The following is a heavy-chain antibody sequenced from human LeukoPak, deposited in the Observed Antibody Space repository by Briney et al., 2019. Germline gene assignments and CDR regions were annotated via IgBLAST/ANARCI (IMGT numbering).Heavy chain of an antibody. V-gene: IGHV4-34*09. Sequence: TLSLTCAVYGGSFSGYYWSWIRQPPGKGLEWIGYIYYSGSTYYNPSLKSRVTISVDTSKNQFSLKLSSVTAADTAVYYCARGSDYDSSGYYGVFYWGQGTLVTVSS. CDR3: ARGSDYDSSGYYGVFY. J-gene: IGHJ4*02. CDR1: GGSFSGYY. D-gene: IGHD3-22*01. CDR2: IYYSGST.